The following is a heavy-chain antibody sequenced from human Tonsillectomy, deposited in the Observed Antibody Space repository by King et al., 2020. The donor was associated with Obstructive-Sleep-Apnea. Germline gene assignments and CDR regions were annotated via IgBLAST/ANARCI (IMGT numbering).Heavy chain of an antibody. Sequence: VQLVESGGGLVQPGGSLRLSCAASGFTFSSYAMSWVRQAPGKGLEWVSAISGSGGSTYYADSVKGRFTISRANSKNKLYLQLNSLRAEDTAVYSCAKKCYGVPGMAAAGGFDYWGQGTLVTVSS. CDR3: AKKCYGVPGMAAAGGFDY. D-gene: IGHD6-13*01. CDR1: GFTFSSYA. J-gene: IGHJ4*02. CDR2: ISGSGGST. V-gene: IGHV3-23*04.